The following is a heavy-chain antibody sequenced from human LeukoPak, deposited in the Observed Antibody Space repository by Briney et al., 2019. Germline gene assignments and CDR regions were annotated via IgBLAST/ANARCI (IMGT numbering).Heavy chain of an antibody. V-gene: IGHV3-48*04. CDR2: ISSRSTTI. D-gene: IGHD1-26*01. CDR3: ARDPSGSYCDY. CDR1: GFSLSSYS. J-gene: IGHJ4*02. Sequence: GGSLRLSCAASGFSLSSYSMNWVRQAPGKGLEWVSYISSRSTTIYYADSVEGRFTISRDNAKNSLYLQMNSLTAEDTAVYYCARDPSGSYCDYWGQGTLVTVSS.